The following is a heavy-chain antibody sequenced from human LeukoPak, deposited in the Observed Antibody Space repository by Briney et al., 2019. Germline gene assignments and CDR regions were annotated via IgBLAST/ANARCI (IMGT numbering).Heavy chain of an antibody. Sequence: ASVKVSCKASGYTFTNYYIHWVRQAPGQGLEWMGMINPSGGRTTYAKKFQGRVTMTRDMSTSTVYMELSSLRSEDTAVYYCARFWTPSSGYPLFDYWGQGTLVTVSS. CDR1: GYTFTNYY. V-gene: IGHV1-46*01. CDR2: INPSGGRT. J-gene: IGHJ4*02. D-gene: IGHD3-22*01. CDR3: ARFWTPSSGYPLFDY.